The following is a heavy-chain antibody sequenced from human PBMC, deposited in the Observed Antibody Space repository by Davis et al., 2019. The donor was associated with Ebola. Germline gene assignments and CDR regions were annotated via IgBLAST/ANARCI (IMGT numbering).Heavy chain of an antibody. D-gene: IGHD1-26*01. J-gene: IGHJ4*02. CDR1: GFTFSSYG. CDR3: VREVVGAVYFDY. CDR2: ISYDGSNK. Sequence: GESLKISCAASGFTFSSYGMHWVRQAPGKGLEWVAVISYDGSNKYYADFVKGRFTISRDNSKNTLYLQMDSLRPEDTAVYYCVREVVGAVYFDYWGQGALVTVSS. V-gene: IGHV3-30*03.